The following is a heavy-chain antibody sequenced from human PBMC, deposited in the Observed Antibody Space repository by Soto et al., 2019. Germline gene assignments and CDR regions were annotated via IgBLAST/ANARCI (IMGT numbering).Heavy chain of an antibody. J-gene: IGHJ4*02. D-gene: IGHD1-20*01. Sequence: EVQLVESGGGLVKPGGSLRLSCAASGFTFSSYSMNWVRQAPGKGLEWVSSISSSSSYIYYADSVKGRFTISRDNAKNSLYLQMNSLRAEDTAVYYCARGPNNWNDGDYFDYWGQGTLVSVSS. CDR3: ARGPNNWNDGDYFDY. CDR2: ISSSSSYI. CDR1: GFTFSSYS. V-gene: IGHV3-21*01.